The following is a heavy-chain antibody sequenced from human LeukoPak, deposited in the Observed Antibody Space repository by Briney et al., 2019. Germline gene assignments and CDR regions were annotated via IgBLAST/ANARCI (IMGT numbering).Heavy chain of an antibody. J-gene: IGHJ6*03. V-gene: IGHV4-39*07. D-gene: IGHD6-19*01. CDR1: GFTFSSYA. CDR3: ARGIAVAGYYYYYYYMDV. CDR2: IYYSGST. Sequence: GSLRLPCAASGFTFSSYAMTWVRQPPGKGLEWIGSIYYSGSTYYNPSLKSRVTISVDTSKNQFSLKLSSVTAADTAVYYCARGIAVAGYYYYYYYMDVWGKGTTVTVSS.